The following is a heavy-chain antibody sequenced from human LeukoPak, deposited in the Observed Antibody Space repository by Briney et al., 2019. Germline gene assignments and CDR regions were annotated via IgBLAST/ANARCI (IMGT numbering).Heavy chain of an antibody. CDR3: ARVYQPQQYYFDY. CDR2: ISSSSSYT. CDR1: GFTFSDYY. D-gene: IGHD6-13*01. J-gene: IGHJ4*02. V-gene: IGHV3-11*06. Sequence: GGSLRLSCAASGFTFSDYYMSWIRQAPGKGLEWVSYISSSSSYTNYADSVKGRFTISRDNARNSLYLQMNSLRAEDTAVYYCARVYQPQQYYFDYWGQGTLVTVSS.